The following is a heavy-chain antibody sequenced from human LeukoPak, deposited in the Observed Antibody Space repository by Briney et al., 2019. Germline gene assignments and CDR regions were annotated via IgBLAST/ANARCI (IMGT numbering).Heavy chain of an antibody. J-gene: IGHJ6*03. CDR3: ARHYYYYYMDV. CDR2: INHSGGT. CDR1: GGSFSGYY. Sequence: TLSLTCAVYGGSFSGYYWSWIRQPPGKGLEWIGEINHSGGTNYNPSLKSRVTISVDASKNQFSLKLSSVTAADTAVYYCARHYYYYYMDVWGKGTTVTISS. V-gene: IGHV4-34*01.